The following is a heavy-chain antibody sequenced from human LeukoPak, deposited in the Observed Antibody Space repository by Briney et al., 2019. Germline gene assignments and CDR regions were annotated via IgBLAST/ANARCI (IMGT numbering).Heavy chain of an antibody. Sequence: ASVKVSWKASGYMFTSYDINWVRQATGQGLEWMGWMNPNSGNTGYAQKFQGRVTITRNTSISTACMELSSLRSEDTAVYYCARVSGSYYLDYWGQGTLVTVSS. V-gene: IGHV1-8*03. D-gene: IGHD1-26*01. CDR3: ARVSGSYYLDY. CDR1: GYMFTSYD. J-gene: IGHJ4*02. CDR2: MNPNSGNT.